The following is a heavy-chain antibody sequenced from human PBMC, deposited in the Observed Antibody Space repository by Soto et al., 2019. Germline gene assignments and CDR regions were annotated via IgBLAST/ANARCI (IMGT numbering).Heavy chain of an antibody. Sequence: SETLSLTCTVSGGYNSSYYWGWIRQPPGKGLEWIGYISYSGSTNYNPSLKSRVTIFAHTSKNQFSLSLNSVTAADTAVYYCARGPRARGYSGYDFDYWXQGTLVTVSS. CDR3: ARGPRARGYSGYDFDY. D-gene: IGHD5-12*01. V-gene: IGHV4-59*01. CDR2: ISYSGST. J-gene: IGHJ4*02. CDR1: GGYNSSYY.